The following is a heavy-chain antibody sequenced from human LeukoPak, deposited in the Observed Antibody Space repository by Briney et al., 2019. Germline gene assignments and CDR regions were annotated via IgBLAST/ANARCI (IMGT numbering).Heavy chain of an antibody. Sequence: SETLSLTCTVSGGSISSSSDYWGWIRQPPEKGLEWIGSIYYSGSTYYNPSLKSRVTISVDTSKNQFSLKLSSVTAADMAVYYCARRMCGGSRYSGINDAFDIWGQGTMVTVSS. CDR3: ARRMCGGSRYSGINDAFDI. V-gene: IGHV4-39*01. J-gene: IGHJ3*02. CDR2: IYYSGST. CDR1: GGSISSSSDY. D-gene: IGHD2-15*01.